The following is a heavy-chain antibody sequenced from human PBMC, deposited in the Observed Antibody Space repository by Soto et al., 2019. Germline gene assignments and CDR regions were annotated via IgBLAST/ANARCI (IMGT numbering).Heavy chain of an antibody. CDR2: IRSKANSYAT. CDR3: TRRGALYCSGGICYFDAFDI. Sequence: GALRLSCAASGFTFSGSAMRWVSQASGKGLEWIGRIRSKANSYATAYAASVKGRFTISRDDSKNTAYLQMNSLKTEDMAVYYCTRRGALYCSGGICYFDAFDIWGQGTMVTVSS. D-gene: IGHD2-15*01. V-gene: IGHV3-73*01. CDR1: GFTFSGSA. J-gene: IGHJ3*02.